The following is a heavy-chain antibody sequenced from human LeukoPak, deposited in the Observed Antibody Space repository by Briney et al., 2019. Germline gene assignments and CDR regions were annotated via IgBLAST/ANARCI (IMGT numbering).Heavy chain of an antibody. Sequence: GASVKVSCKASGYTFTGYYMHWVRQAPGQGLEWMGWINPNSGGTNYAQKFQGRVTMTRDTSISTAYMELSRLRSDDTAVYYCARAHYCDSSGYYGVCDYWGQGTLVTVSS. J-gene: IGHJ4*02. V-gene: IGHV1-2*02. CDR3: ARAHYCDSSGYYGVCDY. D-gene: IGHD3-22*01. CDR2: INPNSGGT. CDR1: GYTFTGYY.